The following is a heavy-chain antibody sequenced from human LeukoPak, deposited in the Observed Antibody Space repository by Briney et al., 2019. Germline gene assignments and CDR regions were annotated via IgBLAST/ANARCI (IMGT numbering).Heavy chain of an antibody. V-gene: IGHV1-46*01. CDR3: ARDYCSGGSRYSRFDY. CDR2: INPSGGST. CDR1: GYTFTSYY. D-gene: IGHD2-15*01. J-gene: IGHJ4*02. Sequence: ASVKVSCKASGYTFTSYYMHWVRQAPGQGLEWMGIINPSGGSTSYAQKFQGRVTMTRDTSTSTVYMELSSLRSEDTTVYYCARDYCSGGSRYSRFDYWGQGTLVTVSS.